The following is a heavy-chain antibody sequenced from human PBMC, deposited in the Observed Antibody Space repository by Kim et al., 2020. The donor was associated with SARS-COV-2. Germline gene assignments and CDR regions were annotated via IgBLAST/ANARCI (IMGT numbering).Heavy chain of an antibody. D-gene: IGHD3-10*01. CDR2: IYYSGST. CDR1: GGSISSYY. Sequence: SETLSLTCTVSGGSISSYYWSWIRQPPGKGLEWIGYIYYSGSTNYNPSLKSRVTISVDTSKNQFSLKLSSVTAADTAVYYCARLYGSGSMPVDYWGQGTLVTVSS. CDR3: ARLYGSGSMPVDY. V-gene: IGHV4-59*08. J-gene: IGHJ4*02.